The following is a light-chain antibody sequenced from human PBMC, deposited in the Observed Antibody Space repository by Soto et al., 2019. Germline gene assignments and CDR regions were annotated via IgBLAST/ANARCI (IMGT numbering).Light chain of an antibody. CDR2: DAS. Sequence: GDRVTISCRASQGIGSALAWYQQKPGKAPKVLIYDASSLQSGVPSRFSGSGSGTDFTLTISCLQSEDFATYYCQQYYSYPLTFGGGTKVDIK. J-gene: IGKJ4*01. CDR1: QGIGSA. V-gene: IGKV1-13*02. CDR3: QQYYSYPLT.